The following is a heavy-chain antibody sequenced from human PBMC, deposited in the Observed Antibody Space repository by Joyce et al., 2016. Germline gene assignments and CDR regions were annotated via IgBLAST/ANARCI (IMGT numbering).Heavy chain of an antibody. CDR1: GFSFSSYS. CDR2: ITSSSATK. J-gene: IGHJ4*02. Sequence: EVQLVESGGGLVQPGGSLTLSCAASGFSFSSYSMNWVRQAPGKGLEWVSYITSSSATKSYADSVKGRFTTSRDNAKNSVYLQMNSLRDEDTAVYYCARVRAIFGVGTVFDYWGQGTLVTVSS. V-gene: IGHV3-48*02. CDR3: ARVRAIFGVGTVFDY. D-gene: IGHD3-3*01.